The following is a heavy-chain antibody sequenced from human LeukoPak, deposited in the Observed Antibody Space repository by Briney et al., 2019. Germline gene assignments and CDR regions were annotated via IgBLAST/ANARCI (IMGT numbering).Heavy chain of an antibody. D-gene: IGHD3-22*01. V-gene: IGHV2-5*01. CDR3: AHGRYDTFDY. Sequence: ESGPTLVKPTQTLTLTCTFSGFSLSTSGVGVGWIRQPPGKALEWLAVIYWNDDKRYSPSLKSRLTITKDTSKNQVVLIMTNMDPVDTATYYCAHGRYDTFDYWGQGTLVTVSS. CDR1: GFSLSTSGVG. J-gene: IGHJ4*02. CDR2: IYWNDDK.